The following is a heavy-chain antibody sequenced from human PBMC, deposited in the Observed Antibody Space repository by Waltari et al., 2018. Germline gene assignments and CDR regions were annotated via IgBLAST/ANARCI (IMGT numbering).Heavy chain of an antibody. V-gene: IGHV5-51*01. CDR3: ARRYQYSVFTRAFDI. CDR1: GYSFTSYG. D-gene: IGHD5-12*01. Sequence: EVQLVQSGAEVKKHGESLKISCKGSGYSFTSYGIGWVRQIPGKGLEWMGIIYPGDSDTRYSPSFQGQVTISADKSISTAYLQWSSLKASDTAMYYCARRYQYSVFTRAFDIWGQGTMVTVSS. J-gene: IGHJ3*02. CDR2: IYPGDSDT.